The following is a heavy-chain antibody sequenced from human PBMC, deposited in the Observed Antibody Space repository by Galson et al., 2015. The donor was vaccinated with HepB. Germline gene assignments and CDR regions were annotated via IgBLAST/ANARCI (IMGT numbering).Heavy chain of an antibody. CDR3: ISAALGATIEPH. J-gene: IGHJ4*02. Sequence: SLRLSCAASGFTFSGAAMHWVRQASGKGLEWVGRISAKFNSYATAYAASVKGRFTISRDDSKNTACLQMNSLKAEDTAVYYCISAALGATIEPHWGQGTLVTVSS. V-gene: IGHV3-73*01. CDR2: ISAKFNSYAT. D-gene: IGHD1-26*01. CDR1: GFTFSGAA.